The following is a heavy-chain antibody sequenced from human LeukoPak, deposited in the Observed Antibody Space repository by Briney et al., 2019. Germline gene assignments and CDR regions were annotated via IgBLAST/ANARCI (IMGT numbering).Heavy chain of an antibody. Sequence: GESLQISCKVSGYSFTNYWIGWVRQMPGKGLEWMGVIYPDDSETRYSPSFQGQVTISADKSISTAFLQWNSLNASDTAMYYCARRGWPQYYFDYWGQGTLVTVSS. CDR3: ARRGWPQYYFDY. D-gene: IGHD2-15*01. J-gene: IGHJ4*02. CDR1: GYSFTNYW. CDR2: IYPDDSET. V-gene: IGHV5-51*01.